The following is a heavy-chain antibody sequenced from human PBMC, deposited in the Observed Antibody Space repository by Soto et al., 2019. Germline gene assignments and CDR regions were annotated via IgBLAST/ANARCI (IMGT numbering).Heavy chain of an antibody. CDR1: GGTFSSYA. CDR2: IIPIFGTA. CDR3: ARHIAGYVWGSYRYSMDF. V-gene: IGHV1-69*13. J-gene: IGHJ6*02. D-gene: IGHD3-16*02. Sequence: SVKVSCKASGGTFSSYAISWVRQAPGQGLEWMGGIIPIFGTANYAQKFQGRVTITADESTSTAYMELSSLRSEDTAVYYCARHIAGYVWGSYRYSMDFWGQGSTVTVSS.